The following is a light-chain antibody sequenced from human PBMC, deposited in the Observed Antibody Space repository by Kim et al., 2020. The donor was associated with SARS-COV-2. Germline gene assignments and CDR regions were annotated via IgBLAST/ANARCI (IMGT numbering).Light chain of an antibody. J-gene: IGKJ1*01. CDR1: QSVLYSSNNKNY. V-gene: IGKV4-1*01. Sequence: ATINCKSSQSVLYSSNNKNYLGWYQQKPGQSPKLLIYWASTRESGVPDRFSGSGSETDFTLTISSLQAEDVAVYYCQQYYSTPGTFGQGTKVDIK. CDR3: QQYYSTPGT. CDR2: WAS.